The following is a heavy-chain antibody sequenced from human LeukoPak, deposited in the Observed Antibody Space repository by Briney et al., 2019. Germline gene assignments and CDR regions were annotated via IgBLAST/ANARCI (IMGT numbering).Heavy chain of an antibody. J-gene: IGHJ4*02. D-gene: IGHD6-13*01. CDR3: VKDMKIKAAGYYFDY. Sequence: PGRSLRLSCAASGFTFSDYGMHWVRQAPGKGLEWVAVIANDGRDKKCADSVRGRFTISRDNSKNTVYLQMNSLRAEDTAVFYCVKDMKIKAAGYYFDYWGQGTLVTVSS. CDR2: IANDGRDK. V-gene: IGHV3-30*18. CDR1: GFTFSDYG.